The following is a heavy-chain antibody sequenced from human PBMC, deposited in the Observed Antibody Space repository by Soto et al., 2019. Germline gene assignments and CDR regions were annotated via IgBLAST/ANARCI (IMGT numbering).Heavy chain of an antibody. V-gene: IGHV1-18*01. Sequence: ASVKVSCKASGYTFTSYGISWVRQAPGQGLEWMGWISAYNGNTNYAQKLQGRVTMTTDTSTSTAYKDLRSLRSDDTAVYYCARVRFWSGTHNWFDPWGQGTLVTVSS. CDR2: ISAYNGNT. J-gene: IGHJ5*02. CDR1: GYTFTSYG. CDR3: ARVRFWSGTHNWFDP. D-gene: IGHD3-3*01.